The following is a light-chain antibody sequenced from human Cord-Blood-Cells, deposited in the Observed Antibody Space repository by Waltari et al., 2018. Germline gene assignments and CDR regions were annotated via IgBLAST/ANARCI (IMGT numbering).Light chain of an antibody. V-gene: IGLV2-11*01. J-gene: IGLJ1*01. Sequence: QSALPQPRSVSGSPGQSVTISCTGTSSDVGGYNYVSWYQHHPGKAPTPMIYDVSTRPSGVPDRFSGSKSGNTASLTISGLQAEDEADYYCCSYAGSYTYVFGTGTKVTVL. CDR3: CSYAGSYTYV. CDR2: DVS. CDR1: SSDVGGYNY.